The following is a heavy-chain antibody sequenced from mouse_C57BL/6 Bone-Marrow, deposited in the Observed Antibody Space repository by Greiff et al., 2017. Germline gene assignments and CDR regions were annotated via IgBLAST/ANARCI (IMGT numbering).Heavy chain of an antibody. CDR1: GFTFSSYG. V-gene: IGHV5-6*01. CDR2: ISSGGSYT. Sequence: EVQLVESGGDLVKPGGSLKLSCAASGFTFSSYGMSWVRQTPDKRLEWVATISSGGSYTYYPDSVKGRFTISRDNAKNTLYLQMSSLKSEDTAMYYCASNYYGSSYDYWGQGTTLTGSS. D-gene: IGHD1-1*01. J-gene: IGHJ2*01. CDR3: ASNYYGSSYDY.